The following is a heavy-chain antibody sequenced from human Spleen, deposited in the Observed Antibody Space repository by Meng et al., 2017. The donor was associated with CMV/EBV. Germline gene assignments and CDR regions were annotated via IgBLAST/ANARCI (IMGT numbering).Heavy chain of an antibody. J-gene: IGHJ4*02. V-gene: IGHV4-31*02. CDR1: GSISSGGYY. CDR3: ARDLGRGLLWFGELGY. D-gene: IGHD3-10*01. CDR2: IYYSGST. Sequence: GSISSGGYYWSWIRQHPGKGLEWIGYIYYSGSTYYNPSLKSRVTISVDTSKNQFSLKLSSVTAADTAVYYCARDLGRGLLWFGELGYWGQGTLVTVSS.